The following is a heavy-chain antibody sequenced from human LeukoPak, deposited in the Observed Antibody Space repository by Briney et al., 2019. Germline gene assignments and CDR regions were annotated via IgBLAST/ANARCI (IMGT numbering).Heavy chain of an antibody. V-gene: IGHV4-38-2*01. CDR1: GYSISSGYF. Sequence: QSSETLSLTCVVSGYSISSGYFWGWIRQPPGKGLEWIGSMYHTGTTYYNPSLSSRVTISGDTSRNQFSLKLTSATAADTAVYYCARPPVDGDYGAAFEYWGQGILASVSS. CDR2: MYHTGTT. D-gene: IGHD4-17*01. J-gene: IGHJ4*02. CDR3: ARPPVDGDYGAAFEY.